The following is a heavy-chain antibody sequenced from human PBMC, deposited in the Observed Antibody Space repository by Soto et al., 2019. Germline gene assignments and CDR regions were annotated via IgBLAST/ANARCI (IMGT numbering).Heavy chain of an antibody. V-gene: IGHV1-8*01. CDR3: ATQMDYNILTGYRPFDY. D-gene: IGHD3-9*01. J-gene: IGHJ4*02. CDR2: MNPNSGNT. Sequence: ASVKVSCKASGYTFTSYDINWVRQATGQGLEWMGWMNPNSGNTGYAQKFQGRVTMTRNTSISTAYMELNSLRAEDTAVYYCATQMDYNILTGYRPFDYWGQGTLVTVSS. CDR1: GYTFTSYD.